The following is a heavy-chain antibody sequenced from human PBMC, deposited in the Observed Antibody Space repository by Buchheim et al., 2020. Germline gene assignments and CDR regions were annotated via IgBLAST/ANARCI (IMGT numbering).Heavy chain of an antibody. CDR3: ARGTRDYYGMDV. CDR2: IKEDGSEG. Sequence: EVQLVESGGGLVQPGGSLRLSCAASGFTFSSYWMTWVRQAPGKGLEWVANIKEDGSEGYYVGSVKGRFTISRDNAMNSLFLKMSSLRAEDTAVYYCARGTRDYYGMDVWGQGTT. J-gene: IGHJ6*02. V-gene: IGHV3-7*01. CDR1: GFTFSSYW.